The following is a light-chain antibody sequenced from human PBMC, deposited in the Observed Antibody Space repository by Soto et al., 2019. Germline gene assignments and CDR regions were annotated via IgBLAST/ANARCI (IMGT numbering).Light chain of an antibody. Sequence: DIQMTQSPSTLSASVGDRVTITCRASQSISSWLAWYQQKPGKAPKLLIYDASSLESGVPSRFSGSGSGTEFTLTISSLQPDDFATSYCQQYNSLWTFGQGTKVGIK. V-gene: IGKV1-5*01. CDR2: DAS. CDR3: QQYNSLWT. CDR1: QSISSW. J-gene: IGKJ1*01.